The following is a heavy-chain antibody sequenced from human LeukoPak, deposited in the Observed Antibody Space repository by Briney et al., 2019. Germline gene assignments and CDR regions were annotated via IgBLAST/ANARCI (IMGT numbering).Heavy chain of an antibody. CDR3: AKDFPPYSSGWHDPPGYYFDY. J-gene: IGHJ4*02. V-gene: IGHV3-21*01. CDR1: GFTFSSYS. D-gene: IGHD6-19*01. CDR2: ISSSSSYI. Sequence: GGSLRLSCAASGFTFSSYSMNWVRQAPGKGLEWVSSISSSSSYIYYADSVKGRFTISRDNAKNSLYLQMNSLRAEDTAVYYCAKDFPPYSSGWHDPPGYYFDYWGQGTLVTVSS.